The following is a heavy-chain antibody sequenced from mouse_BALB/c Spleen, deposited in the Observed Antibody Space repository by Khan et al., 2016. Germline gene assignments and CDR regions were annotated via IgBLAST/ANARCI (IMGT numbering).Heavy chain of an antibody. V-gene: IGHV9-3-1*01. D-gene: IGHD1-2*01. J-gene: IGHJ2*01. CDR3: ARFITTATGDY. Sequence: QIQLVQSGPELKKPGETVKISCKASGYTFTNYGMNWVKQAPGKGLKWMGWINTYTGEPTYADDFKGRFAFSLETSASTAYLQINHLKNEDTATYVCARFITTATGDYWGQGTTLPVSS. CDR1: GYTFTNYG. CDR2: INTYTGEP.